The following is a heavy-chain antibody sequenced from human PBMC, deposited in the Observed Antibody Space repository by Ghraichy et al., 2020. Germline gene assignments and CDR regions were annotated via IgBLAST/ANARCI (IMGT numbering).Heavy chain of an antibody. D-gene: IGHD3-16*01. CDR1: GYTFTGYY. CDR3: ARARGGVPAFDAFDI. Sequence: ASVKVSCKASGYTFTGYYMHWVRQAPGQGLEWMGWINPNSGGTNYAQKFQGRVTMTRDTSISTAYMELSRLRSDDTAVYYCARARGGVPAFDAFDIWGQGTLVTVSS. V-gene: IGHV1-2*02. CDR2: INPNSGGT. J-gene: IGHJ3*02.